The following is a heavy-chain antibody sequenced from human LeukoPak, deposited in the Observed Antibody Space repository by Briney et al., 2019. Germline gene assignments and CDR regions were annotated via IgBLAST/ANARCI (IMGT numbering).Heavy chain of an antibody. CDR1: GFTFSSYN. D-gene: IGHD2-8*01. V-gene: IGHV3-21*01. CDR2: ISSSSSYI. J-gene: IGHJ4*02. CDR3: ARDTVNGPFVISLDY. Sequence: PGGSLRLSCAASGFTFSSYNMNWVRQAPGKGLEWVSSISSSSSYIYYADSVRGRFTMARGNAKNSLFLQMNSLRAEDTAIYYCARDTVNGPFVISLDYWGQGALVTVSS.